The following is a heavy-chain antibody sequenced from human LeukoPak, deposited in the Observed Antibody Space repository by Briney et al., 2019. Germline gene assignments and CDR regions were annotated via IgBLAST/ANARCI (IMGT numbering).Heavy chain of an antibody. V-gene: IGHV3-23*01. CDR3: AKDRGGAVAGITHGLLDY. J-gene: IGHJ4*02. Sequence: GGSLRLSCAASGFTFSSYAMSWVRQAPGKGLEWVSAISGSGGSTYYADSVKGRFTISRDNSKNTLYLQMNSLRAEDTAVYYCAKDRGGAVAGITHGLLDYWGQGTLVTVSS. CDR2: ISGSGGST. CDR1: GFTFSSYA. D-gene: IGHD6-19*01.